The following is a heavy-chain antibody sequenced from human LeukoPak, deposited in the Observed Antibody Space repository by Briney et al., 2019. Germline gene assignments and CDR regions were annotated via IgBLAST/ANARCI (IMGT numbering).Heavy chain of an antibody. J-gene: IGHJ6*03. CDR3: ATPPPGYSFSNHYYYMDA. CDR2: IIPLFGTV. CDR1: GGTINDYA. V-gene: IGHV1-69*06. Sequence: ASVKVSCKPSGGTINDYAVYWVRQAPGQGLEWMARIIPLFGTVNHAQNFQDRLTLSADKSTNTAHMELSSLRFDDTAIYYCATPPPGYSFSNHYYYMDAWGRGTTVTVSS. D-gene: IGHD1-1*01.